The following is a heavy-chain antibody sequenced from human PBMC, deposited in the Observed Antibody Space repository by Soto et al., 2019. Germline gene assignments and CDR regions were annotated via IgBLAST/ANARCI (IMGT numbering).Heavy chain of an antibody. CDR2: IIPSFGTG. CDR3: ARERGGYNRGDFEF. D-gene: IGHD5-12*01. J-gene: IGHJ4*02. Sequence: SVKFSCTASGGTFSSYAISWVRQAPGQGLEWMGGIIPSFGTGNYKQNFQGRVTITADESTSTVYMELSSLTSGDTAVYYCARERGGYNRGDFEFWGQGTLVTVS. CDR1: GGTFSSYA. V-gene: IGHV1-69*01.